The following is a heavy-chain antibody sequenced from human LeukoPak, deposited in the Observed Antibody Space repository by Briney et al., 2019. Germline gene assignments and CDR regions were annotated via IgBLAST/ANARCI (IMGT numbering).Heavy chain of an antibody. CDR1: GFTFSSYS. CDR2: ISSSSSYI. V-gene: IGHV3-21*01. J-gene: IGHJ4*02. D-gene: IGHD6-19*01. Sequence: GGSLRLPCAASGFTFSSYSMNWVRQAPGKGLEWVSSISSSSSYIYYADSVKGRFTISRDNAKNSLYLQMNSLRAEDTAVYYCASSLAVAGSFDFWGQGTLVTVSS. CDR3: ASSLAVAGSFDF.